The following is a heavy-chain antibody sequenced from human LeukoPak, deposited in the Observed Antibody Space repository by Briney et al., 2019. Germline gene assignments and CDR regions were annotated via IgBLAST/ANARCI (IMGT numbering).Heavy chain of an antibody. CDR3: ARGSGWYSP. Sequence: PGGSLRLSCTTSGFTFGDYAMSWVRQAPGKGLEWVGFIRRKVYGGTTEYAASVKGRFTISRDDSKSIAYLQMNSLKTEDTAVYSCARGSGWYSPWGQGTLVTVSS. CDR2: IRRKVYGGTT. J-gene: IGHJ5*02. D-gene: IGHD6-19*01. V-gene: IGHV3-49*04. CDR1: GFTFGDYA.